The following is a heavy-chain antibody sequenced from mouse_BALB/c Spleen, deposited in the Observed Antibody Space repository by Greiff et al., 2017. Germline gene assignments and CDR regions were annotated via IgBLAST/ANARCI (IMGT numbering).Heavy chain of an antibody. CDR1: GFNIKDTY. CDR3: ASWYHGAMDY. Sequence: EVQLQQSGAELVKPGASVKLSCTASGFNIKDTYMHWVKQRPEQGLEWIGRIDPANGNTKYDPKFQGKATITADTSSNTAYLQLSSLTSEDTAVYYLASWYHGAMDYWGPGTSGTVSS. CDR2: IDPANGNT. D-gene: IGHD1-1*02. J-gene: IGHJ4*01. V-gene: IGHV14-3*02.